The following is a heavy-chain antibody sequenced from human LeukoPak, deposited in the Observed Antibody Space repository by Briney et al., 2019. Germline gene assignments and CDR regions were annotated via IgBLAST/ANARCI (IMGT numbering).Heavy chain of an antibody. CDR2: INHSGST. D-gene: IGHD6-13*01. J-gene: IGHJ4*02. CDR3: ASSGSFRQQLIK. V-gene: IGHV4-34*01. CDR1: GGSFSGYY. Sequence: SETLSLTCAVYGGSFSGYYWSWIRQPPGKGLEWIGEINHSGSTNYNPSLKSRVTISVDTSKNQFSLKLSSVTAADTAVYYCASSGSFRQQLIKWGQGTLVTASS.